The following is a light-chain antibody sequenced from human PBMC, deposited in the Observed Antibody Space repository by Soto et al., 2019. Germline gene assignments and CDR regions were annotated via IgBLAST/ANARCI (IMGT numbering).Light chain of an antibody. Sequence: IHMTLSPSSLSASVGDRVTITCRASQTISSYLNWYQQKPGKAPKLLIYGASSLQSGVPSRFSGSGYGTDFNLTISSLQPEDFATYYCQQSYSTPVAFGQGTKVDIK. CDR2: GAS. CDR1: QTISSY. CDR3: QQSYSTPVA. J-gene: IGKJ1*01. V-gene: IGKV1-39*01.